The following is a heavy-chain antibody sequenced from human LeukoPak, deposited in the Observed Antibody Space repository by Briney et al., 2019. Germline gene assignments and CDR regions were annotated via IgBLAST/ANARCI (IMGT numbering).Heavy chain of an antibody. D-gene: IGHD2-2*01. CDR2: IYYSGST. J-gene: IGHJ6*03. CDR3: ARAPGQYCNSSSCRAMYHYYYMDV. Sequence: SETLSLTCTVSGGSISSSSYYWGWIRQPPGKGLEWIGSIYYSGSTYYNPSLKSRVTISVDTSKNQFSLKLSSVTAADTAVYYCARAPGQYCNSSSCRAMYHYYYMDVWGKGTTVTVSS. V-gene: IGHV4-39*07. CDR1: GGSISSSSYY.